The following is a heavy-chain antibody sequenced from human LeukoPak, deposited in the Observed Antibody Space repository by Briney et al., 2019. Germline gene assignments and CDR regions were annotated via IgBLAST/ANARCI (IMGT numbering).Heavy chain of an antibody. CDR2: IYYSGST. D-gene: IGHD3-10*01. CDR1: GGSISSSSYY. Sequence: SETLSLTCTVSGGSISSSSYYWGWIRQPPGKGLEWIGSIYYSGSTYYNPSLKSRVTISVDTSKNQFSLKLSSVTAADTAVYYCARVALWFGEFSRYYYMDVWGKGTTVTVSS. J-gene: IGHJ6*03. CDR3: ARVALWFGEFSRYYYMDV. V-gene: IGHV4-39*07.